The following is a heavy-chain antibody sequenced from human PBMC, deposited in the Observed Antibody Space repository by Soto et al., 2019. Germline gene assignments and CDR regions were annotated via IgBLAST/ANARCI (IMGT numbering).Heavy chain of an antibody. CDR1: GFTFSSYA. D-gene: IGHD6-19*01. J-gene: IGHJ4*02. V-gene: IGHV3-23*01. CDR3: VTRSSGWYFDY. CDR2: ISGSGGST. Sequence: EVQLLESGGGLVQPGGSLRLSCAASGFTFSSYAMSWVRQAPGKGLEWVSAISGSGGSTYYADSVKGRFTISRDNSKTTLYLQMNSLRAEDTAVSYCVTRSSGWYFDYWGQGTLVTVSS.